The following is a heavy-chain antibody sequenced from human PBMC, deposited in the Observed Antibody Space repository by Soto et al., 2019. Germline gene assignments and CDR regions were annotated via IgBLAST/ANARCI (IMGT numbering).Heavy chain of an antibody. Sequence: EVQLVESGGGLVQPGGSLRLSCAASGFSFSAYWMHWVRQPPGKGLLWVSRINSDGITTSYADSVKGRFTISRDNAKNTLYLQMNSLRAEDTAVYYCAREAVAHADSWGQGTLVTVSS. J-gene: IGHJ4*02. CDR2: INSDGITT. CDR3: AREAVAHADS. V-gene: IGHV3-74*01. D-gene: IGHD6-19*01. CDR1: GFSFSAYW.